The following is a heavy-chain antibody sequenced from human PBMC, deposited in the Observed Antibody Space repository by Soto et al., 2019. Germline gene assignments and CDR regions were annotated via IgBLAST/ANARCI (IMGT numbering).Heavy chain of an antibody. Sequence: VQLVASGGGLVKAGGSLRLSCAASGFTFSDYYMSWIRQAPGKGLEWLSYISGSGSYTNFADSVKGRFTISRDNAKNSLYLQMNSLRAEDTAVYYCARIQSPWYFDLWGLCTLVTVSS. V-gene: IGHV3-11*06. CDR3: ARIQSPWYFDL. CDR2: ISGSGSYT. J-gene: IGHJ2*01. CDR1: GFTFSDYY.